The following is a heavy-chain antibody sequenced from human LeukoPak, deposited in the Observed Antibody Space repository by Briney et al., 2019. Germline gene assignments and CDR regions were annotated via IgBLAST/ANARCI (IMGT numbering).Heavy chain of an antibody. CDR3: ARDGYSSGWYGDY. V-gene: IGHV1-46*01. D-gene: IGHD6-19*01. J-gene: IGHJ4*02. CDR1: GYTFTSYY. Sequence: ASVKVSCKASGYTFTSYYIHWVRQAPGQGPEWMGIIYPSGGSTTYAQKFQGRVTMTRDMSTSTVYMELSSLRSEDTAVYYCARDGYSSGWYGDYWGQGTLVTVSS. CDR2: IYPSGGST.